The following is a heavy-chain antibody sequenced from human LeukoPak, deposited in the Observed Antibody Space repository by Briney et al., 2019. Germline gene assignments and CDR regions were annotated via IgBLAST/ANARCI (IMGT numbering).Heavy chain of an antibody. Sequence: PGGSLRLSCAASGFTFSSYAMHWVRQAPGKGLEWVAVISYDGSNKYYADSVKGRFTISRDNSKNTLYLQMNSLRAEDTAVYYCARDLPIVGATTPHFDYWGQGTLATVSS. CDR3: ARDLPIVGATTPHFDY. D-gene: IGHD1-26*01. V-gene: IGHV3-30-3*01. J-gene: IGHJ4*02. CDR1: GFTFSSYA. CDR2: ISYDGSNK.